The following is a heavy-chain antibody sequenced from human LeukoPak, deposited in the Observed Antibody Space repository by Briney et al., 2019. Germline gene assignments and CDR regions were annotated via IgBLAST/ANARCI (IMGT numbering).Heavy chain of an antibody. J-gene: IGHJ5*02. V-gene: IGHV1-2*02. Sequence: GASVKVSCKASGYTFTGYYMHWVRQAPGQGLEWMGWINPNSGGTNYAQKFQGRVTMTRDTSISTAYMVLSRLRSDDTAVYYCARDGITMIIVDILEGWFDPWGQGTLVTVSS. CDR3: ARDGITMIIVDILEGWFDP. CDR1: GYTFTGYY. D-gene: IGHD3-22*01. CDR2: INPNSGGT.